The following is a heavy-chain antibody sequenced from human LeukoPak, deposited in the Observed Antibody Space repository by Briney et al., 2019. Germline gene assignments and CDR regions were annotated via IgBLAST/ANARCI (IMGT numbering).Heavy chain of an antibody. J-gene: IGHJ4*02. CDR2: ISYDGSNK. CDR1: GFTFSSYA. V-gene: IGHV3-30-3*01. CDR3: AREGTYFDY. D-gene: IGHD1-1*01. Sequence: GGSLRLSCAASGFTFSSYAMRWVRQAPGKGLEWVAVISYDGSNKYYADSAKGRFTISRDNSKNTLYLQMNSLRAEDTAVYYCAREGTYFDYWGQGTLVTVSS.